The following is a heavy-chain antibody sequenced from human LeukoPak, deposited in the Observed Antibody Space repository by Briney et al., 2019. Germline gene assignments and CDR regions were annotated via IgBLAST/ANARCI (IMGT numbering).Heavy chain of an antibody. CDR3: ARVDGSADY. D-gene: IGHD1-26*01. CDR2: VNPNSGNT. Sequence: GASVKVSCKTSGYTFTRYDINWVRQATGQGLGWMGWVNPNSGNTGYAQKFQGRVTISRDTSINTAYMELRSLRSEDTAVYYCARVDGSADYWGQGTLVTVSS. V-gene: IGHV1-8*03. CDR1: GYTFTRYD. J-gene: IGHJ4*02.